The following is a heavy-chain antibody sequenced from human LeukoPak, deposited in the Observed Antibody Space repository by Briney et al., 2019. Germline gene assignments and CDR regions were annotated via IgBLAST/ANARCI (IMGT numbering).Heavy chain of an antibody. Sequence: GGSLRLSCAASGFTFSNYGMHWVRQAPGKGLEWVALIWYDGSNKYYTDSVKVRLTISRDNSKDTLFLQMNSLRVEDTAVYYCAREGPRGDSQFDYWGQGTLVTVSS. CDR3: AREGPRGDSQFDY. J-gene: IGHJ4*02. D-gene: IGHD2-21*01. V-gene: IGHV3-33*01. CDR1: GFTFSNYG. CDR2: IWYDGSNK.